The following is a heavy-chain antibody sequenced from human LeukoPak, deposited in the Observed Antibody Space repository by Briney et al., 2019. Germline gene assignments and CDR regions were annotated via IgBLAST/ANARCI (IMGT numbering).Heavy chain of an antibody. CDR1: GGSFSGYY. Sequence: SETLSLTCAVYGGSFSGYYWSWIRQPPGKGLEWIGEINHSGSTNYNPSLKSRVTISVDTSKNQFSLKLSSVTAADTAVYYCARPKYSSSWYFDYWGQGTLVTVSS. D-gene: IGHD6-13*01. CDR3: ARPKYSSSWYFDY. CDR2: INHSGST. J-gene: IGHJ4*02. V-gene: IGHV4-34*01.